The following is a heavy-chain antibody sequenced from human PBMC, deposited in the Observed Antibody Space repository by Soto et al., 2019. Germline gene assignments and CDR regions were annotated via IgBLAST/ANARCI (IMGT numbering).Heavy chain of an antibody. D-gene: IGHD3-16*01. Sequence: PGGSLRLSCAASGFTFSGSAMHWVRQAPGKGLEWVSVIYSGGSTYYADSVKGRFTISRDNSKNTLYLQMNSLRAEDTAVYYCARQGGIFGGFDYWGQGTLVTVSS. CDR1: GFTFSGSA. V-gene: IGHV3-53*01. CDR3: ARQGGIFGGFDY. CDR2: IYSGGST. J-gene: IGHJ4*02.